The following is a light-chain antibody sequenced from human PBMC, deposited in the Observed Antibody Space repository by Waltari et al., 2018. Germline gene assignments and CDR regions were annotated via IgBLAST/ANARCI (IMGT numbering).Light chain of an antibody. J-gene: IGKJ1*01. CDR1: QSVTSSY. CDR3: HQYDKSPET. CDR2: RAS. Sequence: EIVLTQSPGTLSLSPGERATLSCRASQSVTSSYLAWYLQKPGQAPRLLIYRASSWATGIPDRFSGSGSGTDFTLTISTLEPEDFGVYYCHQYDKSPETFGQGTKLEIK. V-gene: IGKV3-20*01.